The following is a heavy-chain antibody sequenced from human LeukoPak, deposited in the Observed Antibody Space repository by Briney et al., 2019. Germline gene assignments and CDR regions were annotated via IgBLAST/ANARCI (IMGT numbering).Heavy chain of an antibody. Sequence: GGSLRLSCAASGFTFSSYWMHWVRQAPGKGLVWVSRINSDGSSTSYADSVKGRFTISRDNAKNTLYLQMNSLRAEDTAVYYCARDAVRFLEWLPFPYYYYYVDVWGKGTTVTVSS. V-gene: IGHV3-74*01. CDR3: ARDAVRFLEWLPFPYYYYYVDV. D-gene: IGHD3-3*01. J-gene: IGHJ6*03. CDR1: GFTFSSYW. CDR2: INSDGSST.